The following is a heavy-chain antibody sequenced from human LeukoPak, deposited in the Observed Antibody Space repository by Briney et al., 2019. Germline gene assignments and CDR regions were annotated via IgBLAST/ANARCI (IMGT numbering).Heavy chain of an antibody. D-gene: IGHD6-13*01. Sequence: PSETLSLTCTVSGGSMSTYYWTWIRQPAAKGLEWIGRIDASGNTNYNPSFKSRVTMSVDTSKNQFSLKVTSVTAADTAVYYCARGQGSSWYWFDPWGQGTLVTVSS. J-gene: IGHJ5*02. CDR1: GGSMSTYY. CDR3: ARGQGSSWYWFDP. CDR2: IDASGNT. V-gene: IGHV4-4*07.